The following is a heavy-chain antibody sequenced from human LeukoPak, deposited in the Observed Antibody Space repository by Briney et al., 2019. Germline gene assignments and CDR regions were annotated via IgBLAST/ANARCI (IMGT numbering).Heavy chain of an antibody. CDR3: ASLYSNHDY. Sequence: GASVKVSCKASGGTFSSYAISWVRQAPGQGLEWMGWINPNSGGTNYAQKFQGRVTMTRDTSISTAYMELSRLRPDDTAVYYCASLYSNHDYWGQGTLVTVSS. CDR1: GGTFSSYA. J-gene: IGHJ4*02. CDR2: INPNSGGT. V-gene: IGHV1-2*02. D-gene: IGHD4-11*01.